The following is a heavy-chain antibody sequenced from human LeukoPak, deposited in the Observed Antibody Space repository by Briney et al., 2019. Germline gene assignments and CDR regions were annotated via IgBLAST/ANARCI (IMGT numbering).Heavy chain of an antibody. J-gene: IGHJ4*02. V-gene: IGHV3-74*01. Sequence: GGSLRLSCAASGFTFSSYWMHWVRQAPGKGLVWVSRINSDGSSTSYADSVKGRFTISRDNAKNTLYLQMNSLRAEDTAVYYCARGRYYDSSGYLDYWGQGTLVTVPS. CDR3: ARGRYYDSSGYLDY. CDR2: INSDGSST. CDR1: GFTFSSYW. D-gene: IGHD3-22*01.